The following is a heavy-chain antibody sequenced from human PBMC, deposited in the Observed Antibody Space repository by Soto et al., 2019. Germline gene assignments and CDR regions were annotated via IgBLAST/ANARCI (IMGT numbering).Heavy chain of an antibody. CDR2: IYHSGST. CDR3: ARGGGIIRYWYFDL. V-gene: IGHV4-30-2*01. J-gene: IGHJ2*01. D-gene: IGHD2-15*01. Sequence: QLQLQESGSGLVKPSQTLSLTCAVSGGSISSGGYSWSWIRQPPGKGLGWIGYIYHSGSTYYNPSLKSRVTISVDRSKNQFSLKLSSVTAADTAVYYCARGGGIIRYWYFDLWGRGTLVTVSS. CDR1: GGSISSGGYS.